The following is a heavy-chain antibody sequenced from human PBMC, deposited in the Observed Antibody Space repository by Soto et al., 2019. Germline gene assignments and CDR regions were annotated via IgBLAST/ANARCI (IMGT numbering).Heavy chain of an antibody. D-gene: IGHD3-22*01. V-gene: IGHV1-18*04. CDR1: GYTFTSYG. J-gene: IGHJ4*02. Sequence: QVQLVQSGAEVKKPGASVKVSCKASGYTFTSYGISWVRQAPGQGLEWMGWISAYNGNTNYAQKLQGRVTMTTDTSTSKAYMELRSLRTYGPAVYYCARVRLPINYYDSNPLDFDYWGQGTLVTVSS. CDR3: ARVRLPINYYDSNPLDFDY. CDR2: ISAYNGNT.